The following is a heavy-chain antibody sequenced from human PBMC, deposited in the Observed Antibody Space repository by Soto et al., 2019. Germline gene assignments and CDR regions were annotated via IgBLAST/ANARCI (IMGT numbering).Heavy chain of an antibody. CDR2: INAGNGNT. J-gene: IGHJ4*02. D-gene: IGHD5-12*01. V-gene: IGHV1-3*01. CDR1: GYTFTGYA. CDR3: ARGTDRLIVTTTRTDF. Sequence: ASVKVSCKASGYTFTGYAMHWVRQAPGQRLEWMGWINAGNGNTKYSQKFQGRVTITRDTSASTAYMELSSLRSEDTAVYYCARGTDRLIVTTTRTDFWGQGTLVTSPQ.